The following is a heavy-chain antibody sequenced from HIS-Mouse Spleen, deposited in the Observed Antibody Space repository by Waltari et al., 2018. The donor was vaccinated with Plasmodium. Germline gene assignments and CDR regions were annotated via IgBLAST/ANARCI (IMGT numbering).Heavy chain of an antibody. CDR3: ARERLNYFDY. Sequence: QVQLQESGPGLVKPSETLSLTCTVSGGSISSYYWSWIRQPPGKGLEWIGYIYYSGSTNHNPSLKSRVTISVDTSKNQFSLKLSSVTAADTAVYYCARERLNYFDYWGQGTLVTVSS. CDR2: IYYSGST. V-gene: IGHV4-59*01. D-gene: IGHD2-8*01. J-gene: IGHJ4*02. CDR1: GGSISSYY.